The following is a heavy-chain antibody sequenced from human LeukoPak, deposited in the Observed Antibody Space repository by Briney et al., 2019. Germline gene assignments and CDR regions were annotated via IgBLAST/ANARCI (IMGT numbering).Heavy chain of an antibody. D-gene: IGHD3-22*01. CDR1: GGSISTYY. V-gene: IGHV4-59*08. Sequence: SETLSLTCTVSGGSISTYYWSWIRQPAGKGLEWIGSIYYSGSTYYNPSLKSRVTISVDTSKNQFSLKLSSVTAADTAVYYCARYYYDSSGYSPTVAFDIWGQGTMVTVSS. CDR3: ARYYYDSSGYSPTVAFDI. J-gene: IGHJ3*02. CDR2: IYYSGST.